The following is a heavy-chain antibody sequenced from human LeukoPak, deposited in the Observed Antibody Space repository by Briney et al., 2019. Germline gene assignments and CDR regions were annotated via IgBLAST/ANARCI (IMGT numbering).Heavy chain of an antibody. Sequence: SETLSLTCAVYGGSFSGYYWSWIRQPPGKGLEWIGEINHSGSTNYNPSLKSRVTISVGTSKNQFSLKLSSVTAADTAVYYCARGRRWLQVGYFDYWGQGTLVTVSS. D-gene: IGHD5-24*01. V-gene: IGHV4-34*01. J-gene: IGHJ4*02. CDR2: INHSGST. CDR3: ARGRRWLQVGYFDY. CDR1: GGSFSGYY.